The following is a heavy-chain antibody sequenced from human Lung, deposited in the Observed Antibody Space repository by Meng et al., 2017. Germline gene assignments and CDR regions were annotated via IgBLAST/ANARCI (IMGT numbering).Heavy chain of an antibody. V-gene: IGHV6-1*01. J-gene: IGHJ4*02. CDR2: TSYRSKWYN. Sequence: QVHLQQSGPVLVKPSQPLSLACAISWDSVSSNSAAWNWSRQSPSGGLEWLWRTSYRSKWYNGYAVSVRSRITINPDTSKNQFSLQLNSVTPGDTAVYYCARSHQWLDSWGQGTLVTVSS. D-gene: IGHD6-19*01. CDR3: ARSHQWLDS. CDR1: WDSVSSNSAA.